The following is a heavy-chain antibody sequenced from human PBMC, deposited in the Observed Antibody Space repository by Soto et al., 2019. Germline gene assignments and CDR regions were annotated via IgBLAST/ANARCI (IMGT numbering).Heavy chain of an antibody. V-gene: IGHV4-39*01. Sequence: QLQLQESGPGLVKPSETLSLTCAVSGDSFRSSDYYWGWIRRPPNKGLEWIGSMHYSGSTFYNPSLKSRVPISVDTSKNQCSLKLTSVTAADTAVYYCARPGYSSSWYWFDPWGQGTLVTVSS. CDR1: GDSFRSSDYY. CDR3: ARPGYSSSWYWFDP. J-gene: IGHJ5*02. D-gene: IGHD6-13*01. CDR2: MHYSGST.